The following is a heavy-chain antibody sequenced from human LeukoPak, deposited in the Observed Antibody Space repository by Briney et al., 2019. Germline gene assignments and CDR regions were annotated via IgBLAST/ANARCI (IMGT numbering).Heavy chain of an antibody. CDR2: ISGSGGST. CDR1: GFTFSSYA. V-gene: IGHV3-23*01. Sequence: GGSLRLSCAASGFTFSSYAMSWVRQAPGKGLEWVSAISGSGGSTYYADSVKGRFTISRDNSKNTLYLQMNSLRAEDTAVYYCAKAFRPMIVVIPSDYWGQGTLVTVFS. J-gene: IGHJ4*02. CDR3: AKAFRPMIVVIPSDY. D-gene: IGHD3-22*01.